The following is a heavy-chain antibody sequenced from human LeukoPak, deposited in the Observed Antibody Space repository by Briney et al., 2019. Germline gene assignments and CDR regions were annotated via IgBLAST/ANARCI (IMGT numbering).Heavy chain of an antibody. V-gene: IGHV1-18*01. CDR1: GYTFTSYG. J-gene: IGHJ4*02. D-gene: IGHD6-13*01. CDR3: ASTPTYSSKTGGFDY. CDR2: ISAYNGNT. Sequence: ASVKVSCKASGYTFTSYGISWVRQAPGQGLEWMGWISAYNGNTNYAQKLQGRVTMTTDTSTSTAYMELRSLRSDDTAVYYCASTPTYSSKTGGFDYWGQGTLVTVSS.